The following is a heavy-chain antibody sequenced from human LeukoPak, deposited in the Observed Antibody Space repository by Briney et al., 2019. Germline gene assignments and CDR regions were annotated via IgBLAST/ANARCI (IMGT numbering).Heavy chain of an antibody. V-gene: IGHV3-53*01. CDR2: FYSPGST. CDR1: GFTVTTKS. CDR3: ASARESCIGSTCYEYFHH. Sequence: GGSLRLSCAASGFTVTTKSMAWVRQAPGRGLEWVSVFYSPGSTYYADSVHGRFTISRDNSLNTLFLQMNSLRVEDTAVYYCASARESCIGSTCYEYFHHWGQGTPLTVSS. D-gene: IGHD2-2*01. J-gene: IGHJ1*01.